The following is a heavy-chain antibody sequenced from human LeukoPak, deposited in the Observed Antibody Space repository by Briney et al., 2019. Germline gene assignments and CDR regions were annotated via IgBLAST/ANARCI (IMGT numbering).Heavy chain of an antibody. J-gene: IGHJ5*02. CDR2: IYHSGST. CDR3: ARPPGIAAAWFDP. CDR1: GGSISSSNW. Sequence: SETLSLTCAVSGGSISSSNWWSWVRQPPGKGLEWIGEIYHSGSTNYNPSLKSRVTISVDTSKNQFSLKLSSVTGADTAVYYCARPPGIAAAWFDPWGQGTLVTVSS. D-gene: IGHD6-13*01. V-gene: IGHV4-4*02.